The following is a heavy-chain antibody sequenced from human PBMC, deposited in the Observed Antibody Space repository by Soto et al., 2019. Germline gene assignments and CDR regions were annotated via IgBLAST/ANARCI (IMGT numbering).Heavy chain of an antibody. CDR2: TRNKVKSYTT. V-gene: IGHV3-72*01. CDR3: TSVGDSGGIRPLDS. Sequence: EVQLVESGGDLVQPGGSLRLSCAASGFIFSDHYMDWVRQAPGKGLEWVGRTRNKVKSYTTDYAVSVKGRFTSSRDDSKTSLYPEMNSLKTEDSAVYYCTSVGDSGGIRPLDSWGQGTLVTVSS. J-gene: IGHJ5*01. D-gene: IGHD4-17*01. CDR1: GFIFSDHY.